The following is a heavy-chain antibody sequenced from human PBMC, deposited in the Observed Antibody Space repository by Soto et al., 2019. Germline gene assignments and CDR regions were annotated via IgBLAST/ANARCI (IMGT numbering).Heavy chain of an antibody. D-gene: IGHD3-10*01. CDR3: ARGTYGMDV. Sequence: QMQLVQSGGGLVKPGGSLRLSCAASGFSFSDHYMSWIRRAPGKGLEWVSYIGASGSPIYFGDSVKGRFSISRDNTNNSLYLQMNSLRPDDTAVYYCARGTYGMDVWGQGTTVIVSS. CDR2: IGASGSPI. J-gene: IGHJ6*02. CDR1: GFSFSDHY. V-gene: IGHV3-11*01.